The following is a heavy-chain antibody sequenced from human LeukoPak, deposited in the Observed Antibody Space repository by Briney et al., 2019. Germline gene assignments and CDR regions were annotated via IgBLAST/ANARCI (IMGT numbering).Heavy chain of an antibody. Sequence: SETLCLTCTVSFGSISSDSHYWGGIRQPPGNRLEWIASIYYGGTTQYNPSLKSRATISIDTSNNRFSLRLTSATAADTAVYYCARWSSDWENNYFDPWGQGILVTVSS. V-gene: IGHV4-39*07. CDR3: ARWSSDWENNYFDP. CDR1: FGSISSDSHY. CDR2: IYYGGTT. D-gene: IGHD6-19*01. J-gene: IGHJ5*02.